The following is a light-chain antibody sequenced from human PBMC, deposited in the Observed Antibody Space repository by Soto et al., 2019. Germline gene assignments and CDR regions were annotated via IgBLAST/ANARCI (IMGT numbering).Light chain of an antibody. Sequence: GYRVPIPCRASQSISTWLAWYQQKPGKAPKLLIYDASSLESGVPSRFSGSGSGTEFTLTISSLQPEDIATYYCQQYDNLPRTFGQGGKVDIK. CDR1: QSISTW. J-gene: IGKJ1*01. CDR2: DAS. V-gene: IGKV1-5*01. CDR3: QQYDNLPRT.